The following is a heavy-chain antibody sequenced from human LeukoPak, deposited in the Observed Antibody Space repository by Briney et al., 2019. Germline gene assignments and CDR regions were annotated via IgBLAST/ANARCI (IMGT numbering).Heavy chain of an antibody. D-gene: IGHD3-10*01. CDR3: ARDMKLNYYGSGSQDY. CDR1: GYSFTDYY. J-gene: IGHJ4*02. CDR2: INPNSGGT. Sequence: GASVKVSCTTSGYSFTDYYMYWVRQAPGQGLEWMGWINPNSGGTNYAQKFQGRVTMTRDTSISTAYMELSRLRSDDTAVYYCARDMKLNYYGSGSQDYWGQGTLVTVSS. V-gene: IGHV1-2*02.